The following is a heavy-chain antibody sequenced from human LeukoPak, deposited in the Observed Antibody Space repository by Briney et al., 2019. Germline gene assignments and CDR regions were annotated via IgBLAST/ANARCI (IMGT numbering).Heavy chain of an antibody. CDR2: IYHSGRC. D-gene: IGHD3-10*01. CDR3: ARFGLGRRSSFDP. J-gene: IGHJ5*02. V-gene: IGHV4-34*01. Sequence: SETLSLTCAVYGGSFSGYYWSWIRQPPGKGLEWIGEIYHSGRCNYNSSFKGRVTISVCTSKSQFCVKLSCVTTADRAVYYCARFGLGRRSSFDPWGKGTLVTVSS. CDR1: GGSFSGYY.